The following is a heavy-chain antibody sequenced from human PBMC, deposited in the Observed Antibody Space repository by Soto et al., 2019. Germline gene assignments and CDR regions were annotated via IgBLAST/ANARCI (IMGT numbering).Heavy chain of an antibody. CDR2: ISGSGGST. D-gene: IGHD3-9*01. V-gene: IGHV3-23*01. CDR3: AKDLYYDILTGWANDAFDI. CDR1: GFTFSSYA. Sequence: GGSLRLSCAASGFTFSSYAMSWVRQAPGKGLEWVSAISGSGGSTYYADSVKGRFTISRDNSKNTLYLQMNSLRAEDTAVYYCAKDLYYDILTGWANDAFDIWGQGTMVTVSS. J-gene: IGHJ3*02.